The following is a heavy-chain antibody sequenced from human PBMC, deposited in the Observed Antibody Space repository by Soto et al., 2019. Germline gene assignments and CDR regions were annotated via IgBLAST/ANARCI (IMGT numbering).Heavy chain of an antibody. CDR2: IIPIFGTA. J-gene: IGHJ6*02. CDR3: ARHVTAAGYYYGMDV. D-gene: IGHD2-2*01. V-gene: IGHV1-69*12. Sequence: QVQLVQSGAEVKKPGSSVKVSCKASGGTFSSYAISWVRQAPGQGLEWMGGIIPIFGTANYAQKFQGRVTITADESTSTAYMEMSSLRSEDTAEDSWARHVTAAGYYYGMDVWGQGATVTVSS. CDR1: GGTFSSYA.